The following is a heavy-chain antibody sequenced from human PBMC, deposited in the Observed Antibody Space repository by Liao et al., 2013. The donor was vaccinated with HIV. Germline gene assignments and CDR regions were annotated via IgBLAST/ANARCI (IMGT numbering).Heavy chain of an antibody. CDR1: GGSFSGYY. CDR3: ARARSSGSSWYFDY. CDR2: INHSGST. J-gene: IGHJ4*02. D-gene: IGHD6-13*01. V-gene: IGHV4-34*01. Sequence: QVQLQQWGAGLLKPSETLSLTCAVYGGSFSGYYWSWIRQPPGKGLEWIGEINHSGSTNYNPSLKSRVTISVDTSKNQFSLKLSSVTAADTAVYYCARARSSGSSWYFDYWAREPWSPSPQ.